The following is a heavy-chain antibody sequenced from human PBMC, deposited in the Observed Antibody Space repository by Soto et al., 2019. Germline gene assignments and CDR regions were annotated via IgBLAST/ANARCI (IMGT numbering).Heavy chain of an antibody. D-gene: IGHD1-26*01. J-gene: IGHJ5*02. CDR1: GFTFSTYG. V-gene: IGHV3-30*18. CDR3: VKDMPPQWDYDH. CDR2: ISSDGGSQ. Sequence: QVQLVESGGGVVQPGRSLRLSCAASGFTFSTYGMHWVRQAPGKGLEWMAIISSDGGSQYYADSVKGRFTISRDNSKNSLYLQMDSLRIEDTAIYYCVKDMPPQWDYDHWGQGTLVTVSS.